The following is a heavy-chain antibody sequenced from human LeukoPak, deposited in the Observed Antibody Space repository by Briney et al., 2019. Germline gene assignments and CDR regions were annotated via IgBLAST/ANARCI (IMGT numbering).Heavy chain of an antibody. CDR3: ANDNGGVYYYYYTAV. CDR1: GFTFDDYA. D-gene: IGHD3-16*01. Sequence: GGSLRLSCAASGFTFDDYAMHWVRQAPGKGREWVSGIRWKRGSIGYADSVKARFTISRDNAKNTLYLQMNSLRAEDMALSYYANDNGGVYYYYYTAVWGKGTTVTVSS. V-gene: IGHV3-9*03. J-gene: IGHJ6*03. CDR2: IRWKRGSI.